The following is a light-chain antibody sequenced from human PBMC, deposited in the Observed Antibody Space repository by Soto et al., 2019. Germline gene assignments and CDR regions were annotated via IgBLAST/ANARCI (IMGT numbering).Light chain of an antibody. J-gene: IGKJ1*01. Sequence: DIQMTQSPSTLSASVGDRVTITCRASQSVSRWLAWYQQKPGKAPTLLIYKASTLESGGPSRFSGSGAGTEFTLAISSLQPDDSATYYCQQYNANWTFGQGTKVEIK. CDR2: KAS. CDR3: QQYNANWT. CDR1: QSVSRW. V-gene: IGKV1-5*03.